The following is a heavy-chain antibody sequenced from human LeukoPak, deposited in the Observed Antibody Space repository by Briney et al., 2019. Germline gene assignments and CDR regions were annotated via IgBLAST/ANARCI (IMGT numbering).Heavy chain of an antibody. V-gene: IGHV3-53*01. CDR1: GFTFSSYW. CDR3: ARDRFWSGYFNYYYYGMDV. D-gene: IGHD3-3*01. J-gene: IGHJ6*02. Sequence: GGSLRLSCAASGFTFSSYWMNWARQAPGKGLEWVSVIYSGGSTYYADSVKGRFTISRDNSKNTLYLQMNSLRAEDTGVYYCARDRFWSGYFNYYYYGMDVWGQGTTVTVSS. CDR2: IYSGGST.